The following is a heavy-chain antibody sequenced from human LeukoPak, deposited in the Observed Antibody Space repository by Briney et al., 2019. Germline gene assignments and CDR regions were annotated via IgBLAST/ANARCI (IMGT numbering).Heavy chain of an antibody. D-gene: IGHD3-22*01. J-gene: IGHJ4*02. V-gene: IGHV4-59*01. CDR1: GGSISSYY. Sequence: SETLSLTSTVSGGSISSYYWSWIRQPPGKGLEWIGYIYYSGSTNYNPSLKSRVTISVDTSKNQFSLKLSSVTAADTAVYYCARSPYYYDSSGYPSPFDYWGQGTLVTVSS. CDR2: IYYSGST. CDR3: ARSPYYYDSSGYPSPFDY.